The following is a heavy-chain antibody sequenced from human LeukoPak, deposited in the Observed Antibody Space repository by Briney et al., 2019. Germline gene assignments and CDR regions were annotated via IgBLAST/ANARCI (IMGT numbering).Heavy chain of an antibody. CDR2: ISASGAVT. V-gene: IGHV3-23*01. CDR1: GFIFSNYA. J-gene: IGHJ4*02. Sequence: GGSLRLSCAASGFIFSNYAMSWVRQAPGEGLEGVSAISASGAVTKSTDSVEGRFTISRNSAKNPLYLQTNSLTADDTAVYYCARGASSLAFDSWGQGTLVTVSS. CDR3: ARGASSLAFDS.